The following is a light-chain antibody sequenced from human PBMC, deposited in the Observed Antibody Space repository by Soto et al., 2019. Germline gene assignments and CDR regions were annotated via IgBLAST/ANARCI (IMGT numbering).Light chain of an antibody. CDR1: SSDVGGYNY. V-gene: IGLV2-14*01. Sequence: QSALTQPASVSGSHGQSITISCTGTSSDVGGYNYVSWYQRHPGKAPKLMIYDVSNRPSGVSNRFSGSKSGNTVSLTISGLQAEDEADYYCSSYTSSSIVFGTGTKLTVL. J-gene: IGLJ1*01. CDR2: DVS. CDR3: SSYTSSSIV.